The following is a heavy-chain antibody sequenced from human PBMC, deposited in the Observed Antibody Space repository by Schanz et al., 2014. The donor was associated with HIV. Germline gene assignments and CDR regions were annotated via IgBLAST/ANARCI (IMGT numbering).Heavy chain of an antibody. Sequence: QMQLVESGGGVVRPGRSLKLSCAASGFNFNSYGMHWVRQAPGKGLEWVAVIWYDGTTKYYGDFVKGRFTISRDNSKNTLYLQMNSLRPEDTAVYYCARGQPLVQRWFDPWGQGTLVTVSS. CDR3: ARGQPLVQRWFDP. CDR2: IWYDGTTK. V-gene: IGHV3-33*01. D-gene: IGHD6-13*01. CDR1: GFNFNSYG. J-gene: IGHJ5*02.